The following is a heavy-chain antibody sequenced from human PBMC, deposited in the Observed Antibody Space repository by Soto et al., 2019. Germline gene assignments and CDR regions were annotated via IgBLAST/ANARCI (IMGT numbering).Heavy chain of an antibody. V-gene: IGHV4-59*08. CDR2: VYHSGTT. Sequence: SETLSLTCTVSGGSISGFYWSWIRQSPGKEPEWIGYVYHSGTTNYNPSLESRVTISLDTSKNQVSLKLTSVTAADTAVYFCARLGAYYQAMDSWGQGTLVTVSS. J-gene: IGHJ1*01. CDR1: GGSISGFY. CDR3: ARLGAYYQAMDS. D-gene: IGHD3-22*01.